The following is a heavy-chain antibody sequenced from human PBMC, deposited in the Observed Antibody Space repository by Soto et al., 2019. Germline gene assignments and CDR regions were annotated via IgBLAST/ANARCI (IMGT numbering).Heavy chain of an antibody. CDR1: GYTFTDYY. J-gene: IGHJ4*02. Sequence: GASVKVSCKASGYTFTDYYMHWVRQAPGQGLEWMGWIKPNSGATNYAQKIQGRATMTRDTSIRTAYMELSSLTSDDTAVYYCARGSKSNYYNGNGYYPREFWGQGTLVTVSS. V-gene: IGHV1-2*02. CDR3: ARGSKSNYYNGNGYYPREF. D-gene: IGHD3-22*01. CDR2: IKPNSGAT.